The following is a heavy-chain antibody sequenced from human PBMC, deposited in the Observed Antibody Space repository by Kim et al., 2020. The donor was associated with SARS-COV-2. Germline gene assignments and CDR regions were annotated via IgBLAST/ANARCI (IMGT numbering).Heavy chain of an antibody. CDR1: GFGFGHYW. CDR3: VRDRPTSWLDS. D-gene: IGHD6-6*01. J-gene: IGHJ5*01. CDR2: INNDGSAT. Sequence: GGSLRLSCAASGFGFGHYWMHWVRQVPGQGLVWVSQINNDGSATHYADFVKGRFTISRDNAKNTVYLEMNSLRDEDTAVYHCVRDRPTSWLDSWGQGALVTVSS. V-gene: IGHV3-74*01.